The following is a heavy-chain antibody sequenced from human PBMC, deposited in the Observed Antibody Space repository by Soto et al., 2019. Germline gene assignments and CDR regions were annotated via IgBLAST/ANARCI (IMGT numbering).Heavy chain of an antibody. D-gene: IGHD6-19*01. CDR3: AKVDRYSSGWSSYAPEYYYYPMEV. CDR1: GFTFDIYA. Sequence: EVQLLESGGDLVQPGGSLRLSCDASGFTFDIYALSWVRQTPGKGLAGVAAISGSGGYTYYTDSVQGRFTISRDNSKNTLSLQMNNMRVEDTAIYYGAKVDRYSSGWSSYAPEYYYYPMEVWGKGTKVTVSS. V-gene: IGHV3-23*01. CDR2: ISGSGGYT. J-gene: IGHJ6*04.